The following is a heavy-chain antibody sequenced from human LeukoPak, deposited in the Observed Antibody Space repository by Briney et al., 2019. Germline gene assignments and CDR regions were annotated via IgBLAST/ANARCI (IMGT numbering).Heavy chain of an antibody. CDR2: MNPNSGNT. V-gene: IGHV1-8*01. D-gene: IGHD2-15*01. Sequence: GASVKVSCKASGYTFTSYDINWVRQATGQGLEWMGWMNPNSGNTGYAQKFQGRVTMTRDTSTSTVYMELSSLRSEDTAVYYCALPFGVVVAPDAFDIWGQGTMVTVSS. CDR3: ALPFGVVVAPDAFDI. J-gene: IGHJ3*02. CDR1: GYTFTSYD.